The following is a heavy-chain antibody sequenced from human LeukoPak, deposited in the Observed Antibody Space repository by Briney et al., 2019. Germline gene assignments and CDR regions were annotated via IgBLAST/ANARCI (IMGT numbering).Heavy chain of an antibody. D-gene: IGHD3-10*02. Sequence: SGGSLRLSCAASGFTFSDYYMSWIRQAPGKGLEWVSYISSSGSTIYYADSVKVRFTISRDNAKNSLYLQMNSPRAEDTAVYYCAREGHVWYFDLWGRGTLVTVSS. CDR1: GFTFSDYY. CDR3: AREGHVWYFDL. V-gene: IGHV3-11*01. CDR2: ISSSGSTI. J-gene: IGHJ2*01.